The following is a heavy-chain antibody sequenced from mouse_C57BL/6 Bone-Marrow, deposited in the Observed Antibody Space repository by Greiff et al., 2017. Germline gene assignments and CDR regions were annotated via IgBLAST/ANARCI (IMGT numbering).Heavy chain of an antibody. J-gene: IGHJ2*01. CDR3: ARGDYGLFDY. D-gene: IGHD2-4*01. Sequence: VQLQQSGAELARPGASVKLSCKASGYTFTSYGISWVKQRTGQGLEWIGEIYPRRGNTYYNEKFKGKATLTADKSSSTAYMALRSLTSEDSAVYFCARGDYGLFDYWGQGTTLTVSS. CDR2: IYPRRGNT. CDR1: GYTFTSYG. V-gene: IGHV1-81*01.